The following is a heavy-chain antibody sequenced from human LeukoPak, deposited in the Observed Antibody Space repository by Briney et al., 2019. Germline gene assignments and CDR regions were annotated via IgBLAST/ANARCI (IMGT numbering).Heavy chain of an antibody. CDR1: GGSISSYY. CDR2: IYYSGST. D-gene: IGHD2-2*01. CDR3: ARDVGYCSSTSCPDAFDI. V-gene: IGHV4-59*01. Sequence: SETLSLTCTVSGGSISSYYWSWIRQPPGKGLEWIGYIYYSGSTNYNPSLTSGVTISVDTSKNQFSLKLSSVTAADTAVYYCARDVGYCSSTSCPDAFDIWGQGTMVTVSS. J-gene: IGHJ3*02.